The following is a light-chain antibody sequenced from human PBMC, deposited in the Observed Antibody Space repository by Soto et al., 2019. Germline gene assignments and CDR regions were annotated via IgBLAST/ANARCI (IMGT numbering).Light chain of an antibody. Sequence: EIVMTQSPAILSVSPGERATLSCRASQSVSSNLAWYQQQPGQAPRLLIYGAYTRATGIPARFSGSGSGTEFTLTISSLQSEDFAVYYCQQYNNWPRTFDQGTTVEIK. J-gene: IGKJ1*01. CDR3: QQYNNWPRT. CDR2: GAY. CDR1: QSVSSN. V-gene: IGKV3-15*01.